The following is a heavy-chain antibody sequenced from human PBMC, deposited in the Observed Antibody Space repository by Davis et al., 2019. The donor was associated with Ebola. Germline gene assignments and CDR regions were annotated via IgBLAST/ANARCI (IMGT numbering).Heavy chain of an antibody. D-gene: IGHD2-21*02. Sequence: PGGSLRLSCAASGFTSNIFDMHWVRQAPGRGLEWVAFVRSHGSDDHYADSVKGRFTISRDNSKNTLYLQMNSLRPEDTAVYYCARDSDDYCFDYWGQGTLVTVSS. CDR2: VRSHGSDD. CDR3: ARDSDDYCFDY. CDR1: GFTSNIFD. V-gene: IGHV3-30*02. J-gene: IGHJ4*02.